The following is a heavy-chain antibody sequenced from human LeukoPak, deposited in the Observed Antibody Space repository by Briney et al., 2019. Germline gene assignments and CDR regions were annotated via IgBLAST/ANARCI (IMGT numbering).Heavy chain of an antibody. CDR1: GGSISSYY. V-gene: IGHV4-59*01. CDR3: ARDAWYYGIDV. J-gene: IGHJ6*02. Sequence: PSETLSLTCTVSGGSISSYYWSWIRQPPGKGLEWIGYIYYIGSTNYNPSLKSRVTISVDTSKNQFSLKLSSVTAADTAVYYCARDAWYYGIDVWGQGTTVTVSS. CDR2: IYYIGST.